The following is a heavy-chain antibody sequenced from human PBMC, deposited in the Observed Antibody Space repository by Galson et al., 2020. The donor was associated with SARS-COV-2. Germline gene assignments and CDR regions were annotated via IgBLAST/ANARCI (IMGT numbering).Heavy chain of an antibody. CDR2: INSSGGSV. CDR3: ARGANYYGTSGYGGVDY. Sequence: ASVKVSCKASGYTFSTYYMHWVRQAPGQGLEWMGIINSSGGSVTYAQKFQGRVTMTRDTSTSTIYMQLSSLTSEDTAMYYCARGANYYGTSGYGGVDYWGQGTLVTVSS. CDR1: GYTFSTYY. V-gene: IGHV1-46*01. J-gene: IGHJ4*02. D-gene: IGHD3-10*01.